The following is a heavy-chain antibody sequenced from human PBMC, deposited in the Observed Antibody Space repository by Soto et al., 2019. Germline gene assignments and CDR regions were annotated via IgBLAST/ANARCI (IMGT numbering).Heavy chain of an antibody. CDR3: ARHNYGSGSTYFDY. J-gene: IGHJ4*02. D-gene: IGHD3-10*01. CDR1: GCSISSGGYS. Sequence: SETLSLTCAVSGCSISSGGYSWSWIRQPPGKGLEWIGYIYYSGSTNYNPSLKSRVTISVDTSKNQSSLKLNSMTAADTAVYYCARHNYGSGSTYFDYWGQGTLVTVSS. CDR2: IYYSGST. V-gene: IGHV4-61*08.